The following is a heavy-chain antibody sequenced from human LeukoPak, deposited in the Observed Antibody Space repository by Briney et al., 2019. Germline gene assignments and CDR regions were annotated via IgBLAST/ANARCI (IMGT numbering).Heavy chain of an antibody. V-gene: IGHV4-31*03. J-gene: IGHJ6*02. D-gene: IGHD3-22*01. CDR3: ARDRRITMIVGIYYYYGMDV. Sequence: SETLSLTCTVSGGSISSGGYYWSWIRQHPGKGLEWIGYIYYSGSTYYNPSLKSRVTISVDTSKNQFSLRLSSVTAADTAVYYCARDRRITMIVGIYYYYGMDVWGQGTTVTVSS. CDR2: IYYSGST. CDR1: GGSISSGGYY.